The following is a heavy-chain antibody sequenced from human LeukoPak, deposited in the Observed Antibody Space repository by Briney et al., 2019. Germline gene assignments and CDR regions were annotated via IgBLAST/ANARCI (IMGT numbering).Heavy chain of an antibody. Sequence: GGSLRLSCAASGFTFSSYAMSWVRQAPGKGLEWVSAISGSGGSTYYADSVKGRFTISRDNSKNTLYLQMNSLRAEDTAVYYCAKLGPLPGRLTYYYGSGLWWGAFDIWGQGTMVTVSS. D-gene: IGHD3-10*01. CDR3: AKLGPLPGRLTYYYGSGLWWGAFDI. J-gene: IGHJ3*02. CDR1: GFTFSSYA. CDR2: ISGSGGST. V-gene: IGHV3-23*01.